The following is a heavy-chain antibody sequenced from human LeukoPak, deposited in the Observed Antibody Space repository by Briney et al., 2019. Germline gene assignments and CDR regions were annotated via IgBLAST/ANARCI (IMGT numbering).Heavy chain of an antibody. D-gene: IGHD3-10*01. CDR3: ARTYGSGGSYGMDV. CDR2: ISGSSNYI. Sequence: GGSLELSCAASGFTFSSYYVHWVRQAPGKGLEWVSSISGSSNYIYYADSLKGRFTISRDNAKNSLYLQMNSLRAEDTAVYYCARTYGSGGSYGMDVWGQGTTVTVSS. J-gene: IGHJ6*02. CDR1: GFTFSSYY. V-gene: IGHV3-21*01.